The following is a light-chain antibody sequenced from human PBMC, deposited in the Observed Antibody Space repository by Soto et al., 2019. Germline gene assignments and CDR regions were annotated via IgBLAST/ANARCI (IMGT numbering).Light chain of an antibody. V-gene: IGKV2-28*01. CDR3: MQTLQTPYT. CDR1: QSLLYGAGYMY. CDR2: LGS. J-gene: IGKJ2*01. Sequence: DLVMTQSPLSLPVTPGEPASISCRSSQSLLYGAGYMYVDWYLQKPGQPPQLLIFLGSNRASGVPDRFSGSVSGTDFTLKISRVETEDVRVYYCMQTLQTPYTFGQGTKLEIK.